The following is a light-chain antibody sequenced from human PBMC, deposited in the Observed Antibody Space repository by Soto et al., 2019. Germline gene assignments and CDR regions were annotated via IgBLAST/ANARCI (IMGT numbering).Light chain of an antibody. CDR1: HNISSY. CDR3: QQSYSTPPT. J-gene: IGKJ1*01. V-gene: IGKV1-39*01. CDR2: GAS. Sequence: IQMTQSTSSLSASVGDRVTITCRASHNISSYLNWYQQKSWKAPKVLIYGASSLQSGVPSRFSGSGSGTDFTLTISSLQPEDFATYYCQQSYSTPPTFAQGTKVAIK.